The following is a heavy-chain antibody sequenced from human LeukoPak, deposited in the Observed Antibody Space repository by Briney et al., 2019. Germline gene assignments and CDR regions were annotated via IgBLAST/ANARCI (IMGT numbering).Heavy chain of an antibody. Sequence: SVKVSCKASGGTFSSYAISWVRQAPGQGREWMGRIIPILGIANYAQKFQGRVTITEDKSTSTAYMELSSLRSEDTAVYYCARGLVDTDFDYWGQGTLVTVSS. CDR1: GGTFSSYA. J-gene: IGHJ4*02. D-gene: IGHD5-18*01. CDR3: ARGLVDTDFDY. CDR2: IIPILGIA. V-gene: IGHV1-69*04.